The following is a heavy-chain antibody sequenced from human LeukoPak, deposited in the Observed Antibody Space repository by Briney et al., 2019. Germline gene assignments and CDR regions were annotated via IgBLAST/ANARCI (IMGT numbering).Heavy chain of an antibody. CDR3: AKDGGGSGWYFDY. CDR1: GFTFSSYA. D-gene: IGHD6-19*01. CDR2: ISGSGGST. V-gene: IGHV3-23*01. Sequence: GGSLRLSCAASGFTFSSYAMGWVRQAPGKGLEWVSAISGSGGSTYYADSVKGRFTISRDNSKNTLYLQMNSLRAEDTAVYYCAKDGGGSGWYFDYWGQGTLVTVSS. J-gene: IGHJ4*02.